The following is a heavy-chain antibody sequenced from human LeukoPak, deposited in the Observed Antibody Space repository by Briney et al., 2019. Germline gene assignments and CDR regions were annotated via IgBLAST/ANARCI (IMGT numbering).Heavy chain of an antibody. CDR3: ASSVPQSPPQDYYYMDV. D-gene: IGHD1-14*01. CDR2: INPSGGST. CDR1: GYTFTSYY. Sequence: ASVKVSCKASGYTFTSYYMHLVRQAPGQGLEWMGIINPSGGSTSYAQKFQGRVTMTRDMSTSTVYMELSSLRSEDTAVYYCASSVPQSPPQDYYYMDVWGKGTTVTVSS. V-gene: IGHV1-46*01. J-gene: IGHJ6*03.